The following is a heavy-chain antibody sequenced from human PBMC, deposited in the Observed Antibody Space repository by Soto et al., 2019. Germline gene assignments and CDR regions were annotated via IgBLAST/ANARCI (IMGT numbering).Heavy chain of an antibody. CDR3: ARVPPWGNSAGDYYIQHYDS. Sequence: ASVKVSCKSSGFTFTSYAIHWLRQAPGQRPQWMGWINGGSGNTKYSQDFQGRVTFTRDTFATTAYLELSSLRSEDTAVYYCARVPPWGNSAGDYYIQHYDSWGQGTPVTVSS. V-gene: IGHV1-3*01. D-gene: IGHD3-10*01. CDR2: INGGSGNT. J-gene: IGHJ4*02. CDR1: GFTFTSYA.